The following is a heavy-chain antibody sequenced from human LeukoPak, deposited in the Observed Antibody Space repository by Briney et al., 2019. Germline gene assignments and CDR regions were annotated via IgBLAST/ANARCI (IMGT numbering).Heavy chain of an antibody. V-gene: IGHV3-48*01. CDR1: GFTFSSFN. CDR3: ARDGVVGSTEFDY. J-gene: IGHJ4*02. CDR2: ITSSSII. Sequence: PGGSLRLSCAASGFTFSSFNMNWVRQAPGKGLEWVSYITSSSIIYYADSVKGRFTISRDNAKNSLYLEMNSLRGEDTAVYYCARDGVVGSTEFDYWGQGTLVTVAS. D-gene: IGHD1-26*01.